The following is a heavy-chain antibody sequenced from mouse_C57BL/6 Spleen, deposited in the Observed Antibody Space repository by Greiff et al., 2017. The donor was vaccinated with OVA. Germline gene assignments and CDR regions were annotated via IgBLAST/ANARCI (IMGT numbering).Heavy chain of an antibody. CDR1: GYTFTSYW. CDR3: ARGGLRRNAMDY. J-gene: IGHJ4*01. CDR2: IYPGSGST. V-gene: IGHV1-55*01. Sequence: QVQLQQPGAELVKPGASVKMSCKASGYTFTSYWITWVKQRPGQGLEWIGDIYPGSGSTNYNEKFKSKATLTVDTSSSTAYMQLSSLTSEDSAVYYCARGGLRRNAMDYWGQGTSVTVSS. D-gene: IGHD2-4*01.